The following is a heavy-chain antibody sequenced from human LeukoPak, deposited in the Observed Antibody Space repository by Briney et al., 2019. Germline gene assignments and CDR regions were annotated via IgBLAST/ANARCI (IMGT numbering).Heavy chain of an antibody. V-gene: IGHV4-39*01. CDR2: IYYSGSA. CDR3: ARLIPPTWWAVAGSRGHHDY. CDR1: GVSISSGSYY. D-gene: IGHD6-19*01. Sequence: KPSGTLSLTCTVAGVSISSGSYYWGWIRQPPGKGLEWIGSIYYSGSAYYNPSLRSRVTISMDTSKKQFSLKVVSLTAADTALYYCARLIPPTWWAVAGSRGHHDYRGQGTLVTVSS. J-gene: IGHJ4*02.